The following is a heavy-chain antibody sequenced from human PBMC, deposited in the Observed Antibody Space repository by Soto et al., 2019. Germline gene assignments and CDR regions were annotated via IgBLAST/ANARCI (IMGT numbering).Heavy chain of an antibody. CDR3: VRGHGWFDP. V-gene: IGHV3-7*01. J-gene: IGHJ5*02. Sequence: EVQVVESGGGLVQPGESLRLSCAASGFLFTDHWMSWVRRAPGKGPEWVANIHPNLRDKSYVDSVKGRFTISRDNAKDSLFLQMDSLRVDDTAIYYCVRGHGWFDPWGQGALVTVSS. CDR1: GFLFTDHW. CDR2: IHPNLRDK.